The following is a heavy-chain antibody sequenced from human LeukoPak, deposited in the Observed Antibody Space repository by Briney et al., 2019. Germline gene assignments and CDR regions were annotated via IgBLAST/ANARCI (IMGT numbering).Heavy chain of an antibody. CDR2: IYRSGST. D-gene: IGHD5-18*01. J-gene: IGHJ3*01. Sequence: SQTLSLTCAVSGGSISSGGYSWSWIRQPPGKGLEWIGYIYRSGSTYYNPSLKSRVTISVDRSKNQFSLKLSSVTAADTAVYYCARVDTAMGYDAFDLGGQGTRVTVSS. V-gene: IGHV4-30-2*01. CDR1: GGSISSGGYS. CDR3: ARVDTAMGYDAFDL.